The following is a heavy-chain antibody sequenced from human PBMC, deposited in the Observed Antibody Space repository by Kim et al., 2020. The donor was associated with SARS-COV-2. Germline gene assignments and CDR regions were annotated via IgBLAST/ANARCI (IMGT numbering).Heavy chain of an antibody. D-gene: IGHD6-19*01. Sequence: YDVDSVKGRFTISRDNAKNSVYLQMNSLRAEDTAVYYCARIGYSSGSLDYWGQGTLVTVSS. V-gene: IGHV3-7*03. J-gene: IGHJ4*02. CDR3: ARIGYSSGSLDY.